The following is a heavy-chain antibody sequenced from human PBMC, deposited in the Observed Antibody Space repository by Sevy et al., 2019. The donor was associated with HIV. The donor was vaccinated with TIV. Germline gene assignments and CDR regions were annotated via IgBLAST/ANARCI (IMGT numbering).Heavy chain of an antibody. D-gene: IGHD1-1*01. CDR3: TRWKGLQSIFDY. CDR2: LKSKADGGTV. CDR1: GFTFGDYA. V-gene: IGHV3-49*04. Sequence: GGSLRLSCTTSGFTFGDYAMNWVRQAPGKGLEWVAFLKSKADGGTVDHAASVKGKFTISRDDSKSIAYLQMNDLTTEDTGVYYCTRWKGLQSIFDYWGQGALVTVSS. J-gene: IGHJ4*02.